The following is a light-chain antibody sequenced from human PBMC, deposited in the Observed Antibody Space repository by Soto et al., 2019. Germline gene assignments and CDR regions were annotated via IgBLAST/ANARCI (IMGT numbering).Light chain of an antibody. V-gene: IGKV3-20*01. CDR2: GAS. CDR3: QQYGSSRFT. Sequence: EIVLTQSPGTLSLSPGERATLSCRASQSISSSYLAWYQQKPGQAPRLLVYGASSRATGIPDRFSGSGSGTDFTLTISRLEPEEFAVYYGQQYGSSRFTFGPGTKVDIK. J-gene: IGKJ3*01. CDR1: QSISSSY.